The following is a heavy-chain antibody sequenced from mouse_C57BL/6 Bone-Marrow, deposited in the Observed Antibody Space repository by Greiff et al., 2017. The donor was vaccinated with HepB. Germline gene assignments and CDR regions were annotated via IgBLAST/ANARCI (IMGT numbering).Heavy chain of an antibody. Sequence: EVKVVESGGGLVKPGGSLKLSCAASGFNFSSYTMSWVRQTPEKRLEWVATISGGGGNTYYPDSVKGRFTISRDNAKNTLYLQMSSLRSEDTALYYCARPGSSYPYYFDYWGQGTTLTVSS. CDR3: ARPGSSYPYYFDY. CDR1: GFNFSSYT. V-gene: IGHV5-9*01. J-gene: IGHJ2*01. CDR2: ISGGGGNT. D-gene: IGHD1-1*01.